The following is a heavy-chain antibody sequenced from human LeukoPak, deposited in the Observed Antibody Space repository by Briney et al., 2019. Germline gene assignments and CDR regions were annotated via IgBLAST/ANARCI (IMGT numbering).Heavy chain of an antibody. J-gene: IGHJ4*02. V-gene: IGHV4-31*03. CDR3: ARDRLLWGLDY. D-gene: IGHD3-10*01. CDR1: GGSISSGGYY. CDR2: IYYSGST. Sequence: SQTLSLTCTVSGGSISSGGYYWSWIRQHPGKGLEWIGYIYYSGSTYYNPSLKSRVTISVDTSKNQFSLNLSSVTAADTAVYYCARDRLLWGLDYWGRGTLVTVSS.